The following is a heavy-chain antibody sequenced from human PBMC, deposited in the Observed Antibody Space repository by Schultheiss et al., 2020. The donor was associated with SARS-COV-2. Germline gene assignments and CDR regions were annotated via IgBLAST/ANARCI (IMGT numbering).Heavy chain of an antibody. J-gene: IGHJ4*02. Sequence: GGSLRLSCVASGFTFSSYDMHWVRQATGKGLEWVSAVGTSDDTYYQASVKGRFTISREDAKNTLYLQMNSLRGEDTAVYFCSTSPKQLGAVWGQGTLVTVSS. CDR2: VGTSDDT. V-gene: IGHV3-13*04. D-gene: IGHD6-6*01. CDR1: GFTFSSYD. CDR3: STSPKQLGAV.